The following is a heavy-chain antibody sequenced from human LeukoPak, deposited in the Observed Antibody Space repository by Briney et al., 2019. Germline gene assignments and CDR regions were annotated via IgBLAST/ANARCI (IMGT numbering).Heavy chain of an antibody. CDR2: INTDGSRT. V-gene: IGHV3-74*01. CDR3: ARVSRGNYYFDY. J-gene: IGHJ4*02. CDR1: GFTFSTYW. Sequence: GGSLRLSCAASGFTFSTYWTHWVRQAPGKGLVWVSRINTDGSRTDSVEGRFTISRDNAKNTLYLQMNSLRAEDTAVYYCARVSRGNYYFDYWGPGTLVTVSS.